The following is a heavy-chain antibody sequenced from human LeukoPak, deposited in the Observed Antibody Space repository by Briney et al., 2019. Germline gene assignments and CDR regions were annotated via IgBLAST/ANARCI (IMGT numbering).Heavy chain of an antibody. J-gene: IGHJ4*02. Sequence: PSETLSLTCTVSGGSISSYYWSWIRQPAGKGLEWIGRIYTSGSTNYNPSLKSRVTMSVDTSKNQFSLKLSSVTAADTAVYYCARDRYYDFWSGYYYPYFGYWGQGTLVTVSS. CDR2: IYTSGST. V-gene: IGHV4-4*07. CDR1: GGSISSYY. D-gene: IGHD3-3*01. CDR3: ARDRYYDFWSGYYYPYFGY.